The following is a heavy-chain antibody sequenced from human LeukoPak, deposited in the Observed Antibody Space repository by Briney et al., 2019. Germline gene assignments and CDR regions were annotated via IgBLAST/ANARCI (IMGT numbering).Heavy chain of an antibody. V-gene: IGHV3-30*02. J-gene: IGHJ4*02. CDR1: GFTFSSYG. D-gene: IGHD3-22*01. CDR3: ARDWYYYDSSGYYIY. CDR2: IRYDGSNK. Sequence: GGSLRLSCAASGFTFSSYGMHWVRQAPGKGLEWAAFIRYDGSNKYYADSVKGRFTISRDNSKNTLYLQMNSLRAEDTAVYYCARDWYYYDSSGYYIYWGQGTLVTVSS.